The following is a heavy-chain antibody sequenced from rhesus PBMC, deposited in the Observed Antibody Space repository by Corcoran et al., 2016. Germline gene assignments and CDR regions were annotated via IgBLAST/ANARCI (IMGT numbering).Heavy chain of an antibody. D-gene: IGHD1-44*02. J-gene: IGHJ4*01. CDR1: GGSISDDYY. V-gene: IGHV4-106*01. CDR3: ARGGYSQRN. CDR2: IYGSGGGT. Sequence: QVQLQESGPGLVKPSETLSLTCAVSGGSISDDYYWSWIRQPPGKGLEWFGYIYGSGGGTNYNPSLKNRVTISIDTSKNQFSLKLSSVTAADTAVYYCARGGYSQRNWGQGVLVTVSS.